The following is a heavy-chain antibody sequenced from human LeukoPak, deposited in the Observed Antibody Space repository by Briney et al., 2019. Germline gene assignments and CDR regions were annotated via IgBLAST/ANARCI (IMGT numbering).Heavy chain of an antibody. CDR3: ARFLVATKGGSYYYYTDV. V-gene: IGHV2-70*11. CDR1: GFSLSTSGMC. D-gene: IGHD5-12*01. J-gene: IGHJ6*03. CDR2: IDWDDDK. Sequence: SGPALVKPTQTLTLTCTFSGFSLSTSGMCVSWIRQPPGKALEWLARIDWDDDKYYSTSLKTRLTISKDTSKKQVVLTMTNIDPVDTATYYCARFLVATKGGSYYYYTDVWGKGTTVTVSS.